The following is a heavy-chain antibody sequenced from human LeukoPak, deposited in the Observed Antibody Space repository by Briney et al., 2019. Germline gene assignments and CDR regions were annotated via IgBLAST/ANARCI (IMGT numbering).Heavy chain of an antibody. CDR3: AKDGATGFVNNWFDP. J-gene: IGHJ5*02. V-gene: IGHV3-20*04. Sequence: GGSLRLSCAASGFTFDDYGMSWVRQVTGKGLEWVSGINWNGGSTGHADSTKGRFTISRDNSKNTLDMQMNSLRPEDTAVYYCAKDGATGFVNNWFDPWGQGILVTVSS. CDR2: INWNGGST. CDR1: GFTFDDYG. D-gene: IGHD4-11*01.